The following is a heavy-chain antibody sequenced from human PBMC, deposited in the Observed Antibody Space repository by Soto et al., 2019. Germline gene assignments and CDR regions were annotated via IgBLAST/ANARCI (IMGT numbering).Heavy chain of an antibody. Sequence: SQSLSLTGAISGDSVSSNSTAWNWIRQSPSRGLEWLGRTYYRSKWYNDYAVSVKSRITINPDTSKNQFSLQLNSVTPEDTAVYYCARGNSGYNPFDYWGQGTLVTVPS. CDR1: GDSVSSNSTA. D-gene: IGHD5-12*01. CDR3: ARGNSGYNPFDY. CDR2: TYYRSKWYN. J-gene: IGHJ4*02. V-gene: IGHV6-1*01.